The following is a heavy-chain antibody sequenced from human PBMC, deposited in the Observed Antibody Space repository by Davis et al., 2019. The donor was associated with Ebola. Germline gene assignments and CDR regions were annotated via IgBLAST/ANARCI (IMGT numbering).Heavy chain of an antibody. CDR1: GFTFSSYS. J-gene: IGHJ6*02. Sequence: GGSLRLSCAASGFTFSSYSMNWVRQAPGKGLEWVSSISSSSSYIYYADSVKGRFTISRDNAKNSLYLQMNSLRAEDTAVYYCARDWFSMIGMDVWGQGTTVTVSS. V-gene: IGHV3-21*01. CDR3: ARDWFSMIGMDV. D-gene: IGHD3-10*01. CDR2: ISSSSSYI.